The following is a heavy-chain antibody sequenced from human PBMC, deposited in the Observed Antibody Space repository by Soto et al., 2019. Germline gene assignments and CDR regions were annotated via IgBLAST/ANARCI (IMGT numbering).Heavy chain of an antibody. Sequence: QLQLQESGPGLVKPSETLSLTCTVSGGSISSSSYYWGWIRQPPGKGLEWIGSIYYSGSTNYNPSRRAAAPKSATRSKILFPRSLGSGPAATWVLYFWGSLQVVVVPAFGVHNALNIWAKGKMATAS. CDR1: GGSISSSSYY. D-gene: IGHD2-15*01. CDR3: GSLQVVVVPAFGVHNALNI. CDR2: IYYSGST. V-gene: IGHV4-39*01. J-gene: IGHJ3*02.